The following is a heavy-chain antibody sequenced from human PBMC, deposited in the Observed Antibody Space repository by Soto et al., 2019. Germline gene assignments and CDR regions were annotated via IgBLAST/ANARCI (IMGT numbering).Heavy chain of an antibody. CDR1: GFTFSSYA. V-gene: IGHV3-23*01. J-gene: IGHJ3*02. Sequence: EVQLLESGGGLVQPGGSLRLSCAASGFTFSSYAMSWVRQAPGKGLEWVSAISGSGGSTYYADSVKGRFTISRDNSKNTLYLQMNSLRAEDTAVYYCAKDLGIAVAGTGSFDIWGQGTMVTVSS. D-gene: IGHD6-19*01. CDR3: AKDLGIAVAGTGSFDI. CDR2: ISGSGGST.